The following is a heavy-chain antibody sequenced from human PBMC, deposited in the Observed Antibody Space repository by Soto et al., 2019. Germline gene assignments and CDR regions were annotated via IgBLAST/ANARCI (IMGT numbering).Heavy chain of an antibody. CDR3: ANGYYDILTGYRAPGYYYGMDV. CDR2: ISGSGGST. V-gene: IGHV3-23*01. J-gene: IGHJ6*02. CDR1: GFTFSSYA. D-gene: IGHD3-9*01. Sequence: PGGSLRLSCAASGFTFSSYAMGWVRQAPGKGLEWVSAISGSGGSTYYADSVKGRFTISRDNSKNTLYLQMNSLRAEDTAVYYCANGYYDILTGYRAPGYYYGMDVWGQGTTVTVSS.